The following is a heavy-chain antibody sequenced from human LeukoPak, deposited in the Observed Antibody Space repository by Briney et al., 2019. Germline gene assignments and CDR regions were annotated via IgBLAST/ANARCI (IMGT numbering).Heavy chain of an antibody. Sequence: PSETLSLTCTVSGYSISSGYYWGWIRQPPGKGLEWIGSIYYTGSTYYTPPLKSRVTIPVDTSKNQFSLNLNSVTAADTAVYYCARVRSGSYSATDYWGQGTLVTVSS. D-gene: IGHD1-26*01. CDR3: ARVRSGSYSATDY. V-gene: IGHV4-38-2*02. CDR2: IYYTGST. CDR1: GYSISSGYY. J-gene: IGHJ4*02.